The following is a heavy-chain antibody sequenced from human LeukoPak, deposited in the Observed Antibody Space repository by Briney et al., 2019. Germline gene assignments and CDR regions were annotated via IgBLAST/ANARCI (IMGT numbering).Heavy chain of an antibody. CDR2: IYTSGST. J-gene: IGHJ3*02. Sequence: PSETLSLTCTVSGGSISSYYWSWIRQPAGKGLEWIGRIYTSGSTNYNPSLKSRVTMSVDTSKNQFSLKLSSVTAADTAVYYCASTMVRGVIINVDAFDIWGQGTMVTVSS. CDR3: ASTMVRGVIINVDAFDI. D-gene: IGHD3-10*01. V-gene: IGHV4-4*07. CDR1: GGSISSYY.